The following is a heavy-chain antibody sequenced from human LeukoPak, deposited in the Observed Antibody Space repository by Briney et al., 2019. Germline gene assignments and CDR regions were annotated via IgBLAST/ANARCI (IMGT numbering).Heavy chain of an antibody. CDR1: GYPFRNYD. D-gene: IGHD5-12*01. CDR3: ASGGYDSINWFDP. V-gene: IGHV1-8*01. CDR2: INPHSGKT. Sequence: ASVKVSCKTSGYPFRNYDINWVRQATGQGLEWMGWINPHSGKTGYAQKFQGRVTMTRDMSTSTVYMELSSLRSEDTAVYYCASGGYDSINWFDPWGQGTLVTVSS. J-gene: IGHJ5*02.